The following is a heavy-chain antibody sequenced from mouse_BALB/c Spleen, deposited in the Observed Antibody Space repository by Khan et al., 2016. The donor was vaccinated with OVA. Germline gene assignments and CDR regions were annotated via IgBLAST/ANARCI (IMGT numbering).Heavy chain of an antibody. CDR3: ARSNYYGSSLYAMDY. CDR1: GYTFTSYW. Sequence: DLVKPGASVKLSCKASGYTFTSYWINWIKQRPGQDLEWVGHIGPGSGNTYYNEIFKGKATLTVDTSSSTAYIQLSSLSSEDSAVYCCARSNYYGSSLYAMDYWGQGTSVTVSS. V-gene: IGHV1S41*01. CDR2: IGPGSGNT. J-gene: IGHJ4*01. D-gene: IGHD1-1*01.